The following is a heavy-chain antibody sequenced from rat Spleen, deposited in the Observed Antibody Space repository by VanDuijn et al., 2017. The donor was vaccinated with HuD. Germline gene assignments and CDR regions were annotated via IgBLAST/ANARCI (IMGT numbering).Heavy chain of an antibody. V-gene: IGHV5-7*01. CDR3: ARRYDFDY. J-gene: IGHJ2*01. CDR2: ISYDGSRT. D-gene: IGHD1-11*01. CDR1: GFTLSDHY. Sequence: EVQLVESGGGLVQPGRSMKLSCVASGFTLSDHYMAWVRQTPTKGLEWVATISYDGSRTYYRDSVKGRFTISRDNAKSTLYLQMDSLRSEDTATYYCARRYDFDYWGQGVMVTVTS.